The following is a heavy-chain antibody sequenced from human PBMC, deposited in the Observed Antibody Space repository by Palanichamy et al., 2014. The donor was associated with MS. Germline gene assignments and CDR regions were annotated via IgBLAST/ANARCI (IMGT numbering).Heavy chain of an antibody. J-gene: IGHJ4*02. CDR2: ISAYNGNT. V-gene: IGHV1-18*01. D-gene: IGHD3-16*02. CDR1: GYTFTSYG. Sequence: QVQLVQSGAEVKKPGASVKVSCKASGYTFTSYGISWVRQAPGQGLEWMGWISAYNGNTNYAQKLQGRVTMTTDTSTSTAYMELRSLRSDDTAVYYCARYDYVWGSYRYTPSALDYWGQGTLVTVSS. CDR3: ARYDYVWGSYRYTPSALDY.